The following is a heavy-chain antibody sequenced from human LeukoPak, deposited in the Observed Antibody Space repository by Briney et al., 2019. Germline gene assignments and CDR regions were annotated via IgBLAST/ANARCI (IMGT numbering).Heavy chain of an antibody. CDR1: GFTVSSNY. D-gene: IGHD3-22*01. CDR3: ARPYYYDSRIDP. CDR2: MYYSGST. J-gene: IGHJ5*02. V-gene: IGHV4-30-4*08. Sequence: LRLSCAASGFTVSSNYMSWVRQAPGRGLDWIAYMYYSGSTYYNPSLKSRVTMSADTSKNQLSLKLSSVTAADTAVYYCARPYYYDSRIDPWGQGILVTVSS.